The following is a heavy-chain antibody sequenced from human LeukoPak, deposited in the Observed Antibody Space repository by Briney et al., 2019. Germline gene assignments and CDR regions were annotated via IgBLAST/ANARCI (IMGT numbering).Heavy chain of an antibody. CDR3: ARAPYYYDSSGYSRYGMDV. CDR2: IIPILGIA. V-gene: IGHV1-69*04. J-gene: IGHJ6*02. D-gene: IGHD3-22*01. Sequence: ASVKVSCKASGYTFTSYGISWVRQAPGQGLEWMGRIIPILGIANYAQKFQGRVTITADKSTSTAYMELSSLRSEDTAVYYCARAPYYYDSSGYSRYGMDVWGQGTTVTVSS. CDR1: GYTFTSYG.